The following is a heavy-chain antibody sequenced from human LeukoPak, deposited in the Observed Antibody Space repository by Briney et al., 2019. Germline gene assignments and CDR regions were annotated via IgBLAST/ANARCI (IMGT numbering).Heavy chain of an antibody. Sequence: GGSLRLSCAASGFTFSSYSMNWVRQAPGKGLEWVSSISSSSSYIYYADSVKGRFTISRDNAKNSLYLQMNSLRAEDTAVYYCARDEEAEYSSGWAPGWGQGTLVTVSS. V-gene: IGHV3-21*01. CDR2: ISSSSSYI. CDR1: GFTFSSYS. D-gene: IGHD6-19*01. CDR3: ARDEEAEYSSGWAPG. J-gene: IGHJ4*02.